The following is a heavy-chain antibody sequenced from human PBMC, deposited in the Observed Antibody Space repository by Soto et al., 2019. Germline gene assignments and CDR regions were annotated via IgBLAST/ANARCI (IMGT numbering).Heavy chain of an antibody. CDR1: GGSFSGYY. V-gene: IGHV4-34*01. CDR2: INHSGST. D-gene: IGHD3-16*02. J-gene: IGHJ4*02. Sequence: QVQLQQWGAGLLKPSETLSLTCAVYGGSFSGYYWSWIRQPPGKGLEWIGEINHSGSTNYNPSLKSRVNISVDTSKNQFSLKLSSVTAADTAVYYCARGSDYIWGSYRYRGRFDYWGQGTLVTVSS. CDR3: ARGSDYIWGSYRYRGRFDY.